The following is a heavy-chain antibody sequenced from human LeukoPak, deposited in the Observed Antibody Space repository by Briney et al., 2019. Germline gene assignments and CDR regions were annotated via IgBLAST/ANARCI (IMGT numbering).Heavy chain of an antibody. CDR3: AKDFLPPELAVAVGYFDY. J-gene: IGHJ4*02. Sequence: PGGSLRLSCAASGFTFSSYGMHWVRQAPGKGLEWVAVISYDGSNKYYADSVKGRFTISRDNSKNTLYLQMNSLRAEDTAVYYCAKDFLPPELAVAVGYFDYWGQGTLVTVSS. D-gene: IGHD6-19*01. CDR2: ISYDGSNK. CDR1: GFTFSSYG. V-gene: IGHV3-30*18.